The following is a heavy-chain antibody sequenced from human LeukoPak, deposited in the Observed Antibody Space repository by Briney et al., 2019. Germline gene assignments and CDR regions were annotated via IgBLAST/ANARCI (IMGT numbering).Heavy chain of an antibody. CDR2: MNPNSANT. Sequence: ASVTVSCTASGYTFTSYDINWERQATGQGLEWMGWMNPNSANTGYAQNFQGRVTMTRNTSISTAYMELSSLRSEDTAVYYCAIRFSRGSGSAIDYWGRGTLVTVSS. CDR1: GYTFTSYD. V-gene: IGHV1-8*01. J-gene: IGHJ4*02. CDR3: AIRFSRGSGSAIDY. D-gene: IGHD3-10*01.